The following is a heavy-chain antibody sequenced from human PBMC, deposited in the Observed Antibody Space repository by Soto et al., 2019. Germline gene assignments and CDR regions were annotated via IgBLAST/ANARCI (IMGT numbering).Heavy chain of an antibody. CDR3: ARAAKGGRGGRFDY. CDR2: IYHSGST. Sequence: QVQLQESGPGLVKPSGTLSLTCAVSGGSISSSNWWSWVRQPPGKGLEWIGEIYHSGSTNYNPSVQSPQPISDVKTKAPSGVMPSSVTAADAAVYYCARAAKGGRGGRFDYWGYGNQVTVSS. D-gene: IGHD6-25*01. V-gene: IGHV4-4*02. CDR1: GGSISSSNW. J-gene: IGHJ4*01.